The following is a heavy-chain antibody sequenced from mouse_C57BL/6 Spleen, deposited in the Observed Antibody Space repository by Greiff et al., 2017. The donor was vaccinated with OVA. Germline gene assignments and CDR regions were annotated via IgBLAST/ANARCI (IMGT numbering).Heavy chain of an antibody. D-gene: IGHD2-4*01. CDR3: ARDYDYWYFDV. CDR2: INPNNGGT. V-gene: IGHV1-26*01. J-gene: IGHJ1*03. CDR1: GYTFTDYY. Sequence: EVQLQQSGPELVKPGASVKISCKASGYTFTDYYMNWVKQSHGKSLEWIGDINPNNGGTSYNQKFKGKATLTADKSSSTAYMQLSSLTYEDSAVYYCARDYDYWYFDVWGTGTTVTVSS.